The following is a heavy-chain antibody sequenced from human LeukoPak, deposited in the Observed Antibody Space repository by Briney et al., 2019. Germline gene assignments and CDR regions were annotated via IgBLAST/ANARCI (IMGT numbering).Heavy chain of an antibody. J-gene: IGHJ4*02. CDR2: MKEDGSEK. CDR3: ARLRYSSTWLFDY. CDR1: GFIFSSYW. D-gene: IGHD6-13*01. Sequence: PGGSLRLSCVASGFIFSSYWMSWVRQAPGKGLECVANMKEDGSEKYYVDSVKGRFTISRDNAKSSLYLQMNSLRAEDTAVYYCARLRYSSTWLFDYWGQGTLVTVSS. V-gene: IGHV3-7*01.